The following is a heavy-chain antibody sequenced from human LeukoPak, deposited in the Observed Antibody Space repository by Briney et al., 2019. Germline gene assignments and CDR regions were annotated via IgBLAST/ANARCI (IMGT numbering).Heavy chain of an antibody. Sequence: PGGSLRLSCAASGFTFSGHEMNWVRQAPGKGLEWVSYISTSGSDTIYYADSVKGRFTISRDNAKNSLYLQMNSLRAEDTAVYYCARRTSGSYRYLDYWGQGTLVTVSS. J-gene: IGHJ4*02. D-gene: IGHD1-26*01. V-gene: IGHV3-48*03. CDR1: GFTFSGHE. CDR2: ISTSGSDTI. CDR3: ARRTSGSYRYLDY.